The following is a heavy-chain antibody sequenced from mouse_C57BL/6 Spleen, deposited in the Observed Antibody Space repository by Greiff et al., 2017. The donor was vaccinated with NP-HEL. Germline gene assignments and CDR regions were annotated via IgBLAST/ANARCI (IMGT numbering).Heavy chain of an antibody. Sequence: EVKLMESGGGLVKPGGSLKLSCAASGFTFSSYAMSWVRQTPEKRLEWVATISDGGSYTYYPDNVKGRFTISRDNAKNNLYLQMSHLKSEATAMYYCARDYYGSPWYFDVWGTGTTVTVSS. D-gene: IGHD1-1*01. CDR1: GFTFSSYA. J-gene: IGHJ1*03. CDR2: ISDGGSYT. V-gene: IGHV5-4*01. CDR3: ARDYYGSPWYFDV.